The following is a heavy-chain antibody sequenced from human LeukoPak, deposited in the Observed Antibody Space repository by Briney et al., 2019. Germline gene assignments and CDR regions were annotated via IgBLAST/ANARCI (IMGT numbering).Heavy chain of an antibody. CDR3: AREREYSSSSHFDY. CDR2: INTDGSST. J-gene: IGHJ4*02. CDR1: GFTFSSYW. D-gene: IGHD6-6*01. Sequence: PGGSLRLSCAGSGFTFSSYWMHWVRHAPGKGLVWVSRINTDGSSTIYADSVKGRFTISRDNAKNTLYLQMNSLRAEDTAVYYCAREREYSSSSHFDYWGQGTLVTVSS. V-gene: IGHV3-74*01.